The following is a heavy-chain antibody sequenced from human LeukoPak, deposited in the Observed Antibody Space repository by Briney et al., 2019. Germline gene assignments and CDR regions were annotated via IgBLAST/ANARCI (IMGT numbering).Heavy chain of an antibody. CDR1: GFTFSNYA. CDR2: ITSKADGGTR. CDR3: TTPERYYYDTSDFYGSPY. V-gene: IGHV3-15*01. J-gene: IGHJ4*02. D-gene: IGHD3-22*01. Sequence: GGSLRLSCAASGFTFSNYAMNWVRQAPGKGLEWVGRITSKADGGTRDYAAPVKGRFTISRDDSKNTLYLQMNSLKTEDTAVYYCTTPERYYYDTSDFYGSPYWGQGTLVTVSS.